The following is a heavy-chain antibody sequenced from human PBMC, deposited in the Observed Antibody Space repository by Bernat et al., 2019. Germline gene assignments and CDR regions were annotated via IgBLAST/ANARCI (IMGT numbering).Heavy chain of an antibody. J-gene: IGHJ6*03. D-gene: IGHD1-1*01. CDR3: ARHRQLVGDGGSYMDV. CDR2: IYPGDSDT. Sequence: EVQLVQSGTEVKKPGESLKISCKDSGYNFANYWIGWVRQVPEKGLEWMGIIYPGDSDTKYNPSFQDQVTISADRSSNTAYLQWSRQKASDTAMYYCARHRQLVGDGGSYMDVWGKGTTVIVSS. CDR1: GYNFANYW. V-gene: IGHV5-51*01.